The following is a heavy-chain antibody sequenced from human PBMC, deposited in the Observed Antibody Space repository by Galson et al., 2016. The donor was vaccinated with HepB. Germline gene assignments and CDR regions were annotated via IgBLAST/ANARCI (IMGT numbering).Heavy chain of an antibody. CDR1: GYTFSNYF. D-gene: IGHD4-17*01. J-gene: IGHJ4*02. Sequence: SVKVSCKASGYTFSNYFMHWVRQATGQGLEWLGWMNPDSGRTGSAQKFQGRVTMTRDTSISTAYLELSSLTSEDTGVYFCARGRDYGDNPFDDWGQGTLVAVAS. CDR2: MNPDSGRT. V-gene: IGHV1-8*02. CDR3: ARGRDYGDNPFDD.